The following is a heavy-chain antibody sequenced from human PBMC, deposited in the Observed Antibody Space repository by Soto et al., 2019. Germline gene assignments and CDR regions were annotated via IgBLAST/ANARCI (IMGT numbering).Heavy chain of an antibody. Sequence: GSLRLSCAASGFTVSSNYMSWVRQAPGKGLEWVSVIYSGGSTYYADSVKGRFTISRDNSKNTLYLQMNSLRAEDTAVYYCARGPVSSSWYYFDYWGQGTLVTVSS. D-gene: IGHD6-13*01. J-gene: IGHJ4*02. V-gene: IGHV3-66*01. CDR1: GFTVSSNY. CDR2: IYSGGST. CDR3: ARGPVSSSWYYFDY.